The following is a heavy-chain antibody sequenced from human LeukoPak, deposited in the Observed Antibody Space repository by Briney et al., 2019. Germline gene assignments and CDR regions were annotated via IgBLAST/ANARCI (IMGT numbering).Heavy chain of an antibody. CDR3: AKHPDSGIYFGMDG. CDR1: AFTFKNNA. D-gene: IGHD3-10*01. CDR2: TSGSGDST. Sequence: GGSLRLSCAASAFTFKNNAMSWVRQPPGMGLEWVSSTSGSGDSTYYAVSVKGRFTISRDNSKNTLYLQMNSLRAEDTAVYYCAKHPDSGIYFGMDGWGPGTKVTGSS. J-gene: IGHJ6*02. V-gene: IGHV3-23*01.